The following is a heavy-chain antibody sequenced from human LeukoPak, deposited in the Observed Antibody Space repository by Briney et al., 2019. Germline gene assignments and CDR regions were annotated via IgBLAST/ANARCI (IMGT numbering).Heavy chain of an antibody. Sequence: GGSLRLSCAASGFTFDDYGMSWVRQAPGKGLEWVSGINWNGGSTGYADSVKGRFTISRDNAKNSLCLQMNSLRAEDTALYYCARSYYGSGSYSHYYYMDVWGKGTTVTVSS. J-gene: IGHJ6*03. D-gene: IGHD3-10*01. CDR2: INWNGGST. CDR1: GFTFDDYG. CDR3: ARSYYGSGSYSHYYYMDV. V-gene: IGHV3-20*04.